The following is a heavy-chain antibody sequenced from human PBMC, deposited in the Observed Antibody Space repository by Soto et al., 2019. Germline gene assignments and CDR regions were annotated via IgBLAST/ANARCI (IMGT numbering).Heavy chain of an antibody. Sequence: QVQLQESGPGLVKPSETLSLTCTVSGGSISSYYWSWIRQPPGKGLEWIGYIYYSGSTNYNPSLKSRVTISVDTSKNQFSLKLSSVTAADTAVYYCARLGLSGDTAMAAGYDAFDIWGQGTMVTVSS. J-gene: IGHJ3*02. V-gene: IGHV4-59*08. CDR2: IYYSGST. CDR1: GGSISSYY. D-gene: IGHD5-18*01. CDR3: ARLGLSGDTAMAAGYDAFDI.